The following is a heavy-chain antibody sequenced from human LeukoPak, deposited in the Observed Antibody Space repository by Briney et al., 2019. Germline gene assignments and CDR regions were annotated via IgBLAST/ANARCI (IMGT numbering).Heavy chain of an antibody. CDR1: GFTFSSYA. Sequence: GGSLGLSCAASGFTFSSYAMNWVRQAPGRGLEYVSGISSNGGSTYYANSVKGRFTISRDNPKNTLHLQMGSLRAEDMAVYYCARQGGTYESDYWGQGALVTVSS. CDR3: ARQGGTYESDY. D-gene: IGHD3-16*01. J-gene: IGHJ4*02. V-gene: IGHV3-64*01. CDR2: ISSNGGST.